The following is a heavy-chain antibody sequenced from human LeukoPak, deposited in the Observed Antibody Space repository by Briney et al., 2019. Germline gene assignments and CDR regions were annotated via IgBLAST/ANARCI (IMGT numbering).Heavy chain of an antibody. CDR2: IYYSGST. CDR3: ARLTSSWYQDWYFDL. Sequence: SETLSLTCTVSGGSISSSSYYWGWIRQPPGKGLEWIGSIYYSGSTYYNPSLKSRVTISVDTSKKQFSLKLSSVTAADTAVYYYARLTSSWYQDWYFDLWGRGTLVTVSS. J-gene: IGHJ2*01. CDR1: GGSISSSSYY. D-gene: IGHD6-13*01. V-gene: IGHV4-39*07.